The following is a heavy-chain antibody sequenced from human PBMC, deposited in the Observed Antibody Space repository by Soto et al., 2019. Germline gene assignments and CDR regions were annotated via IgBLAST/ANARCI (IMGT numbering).Heavy chain of an antibody. Sequence: PSETLSLTCTVSGGSISSGDYYWSWIRQPPGKGLEWIGYIYYSGSTYYNPSLKSRVTISVDTSKNQFSLKLSSVTAADTAVYYCARAKRWLLLDYWGQGTLVTVSS. V-gene: IGHV4-30-4*01. D-gene: IGHD3-22*01. J-gene: IGHJ4*02. CDR3: ARAKRWLLLDY. CDR1: GGSISSGDYY. CDR2: IYYSGST.